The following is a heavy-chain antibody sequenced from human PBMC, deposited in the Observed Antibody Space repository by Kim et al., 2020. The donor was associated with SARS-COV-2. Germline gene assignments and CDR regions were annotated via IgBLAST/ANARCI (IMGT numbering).Heavy chain of an antibody. CDR2: IDPSDSYT. Sequence: GESLKISCKGSGYSFTSYWISWVRQMPGKGLEWMGRIDPSDSYTNYSPSFQGHVTISADKSISTAYLQWSSLKASDTAMYYCARCPRGGYYGSGSYLNFDYWGQGTLVTVSS. CDR1: GYSFTSYW. V-gene: IGHV5-10-1*01. D-gene: IGHD3-10*01. CDR3: ARCPRGGYYGSGSYLNFDY. J-gene: IGHJ4*02.